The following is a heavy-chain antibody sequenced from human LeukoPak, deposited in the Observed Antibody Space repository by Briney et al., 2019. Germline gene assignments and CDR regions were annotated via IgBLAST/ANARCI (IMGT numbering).Heavy chain of an antibody. Sequence: PGQSLRLSCRGSGFTFGDHAMSWVRQAPGKGLEWVGFIRSKAYRGTTEYAPSVKGRFTISRDDSISIAYLQMNSLIIEDTAFYYCTRGPIQLGIHNGMDVWGQGTTVTVPS. CDR3: TRGPIQLGIHNGMDV. CDR2: IRSKAYRGTT. J-gene: IGHJ6*02. D-gene: IGHD1-1*01. V-gene: IGHV3-49*04. CDR1: GFTFGDHA.